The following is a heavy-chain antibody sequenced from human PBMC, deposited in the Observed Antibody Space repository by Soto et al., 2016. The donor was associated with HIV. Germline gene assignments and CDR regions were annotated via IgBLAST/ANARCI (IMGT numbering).Heavy chain of an antibody. CDR3: AKMIASYYDILYAFDI. V-gene: IGHV3-23*01. J-gene: IGHJ3*02. CDR2: ISGSGGST. Sequence: EVQLLESGGGLVQPGGSLRLSCAASGFTFSSYAMSWVRQAPGKGLEWVSAISGSGGSTYYADSVKGRFTISRDNSKNTLYLQMNSLRAEDTAVYYCAKMIASYYDILYAFDIWGQGTMVTVSS. CDR1: GFTFSSYA. D-gene: IGHD3-9*01.